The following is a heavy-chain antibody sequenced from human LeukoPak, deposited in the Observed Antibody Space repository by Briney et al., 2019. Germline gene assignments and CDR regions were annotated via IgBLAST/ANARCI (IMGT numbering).Heavy chain of an antibody. D-gene: IGHD1-26*01. J-gene: IGHJ3*02. V-gene: IGHV1-18*01. CDR2: ISAYNGNR. Sequence: ASVKVSCKASGYTFTRYGISWVRQAPGQGLEWMGWISAYNGNREYAQKLQGRVTMTTDTSTSTAYMELRSLRPDDTAVYYCARARDLGGSRDDDLDIWGQGTMVSVFS. CDR3: ARARDLGGSRDDDLDI. CDR1: GYTFTRYG.